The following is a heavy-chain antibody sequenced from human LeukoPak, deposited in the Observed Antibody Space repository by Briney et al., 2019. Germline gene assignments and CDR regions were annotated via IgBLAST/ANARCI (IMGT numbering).Heavy chain of an antibody. J-gene: IGHJ3*02. V-gene: IGHV3-7*01. CDR1: GFTFSSYW. D-gene: IGHD5-18*01. CDR2: IRQDGNEK. Sequence: GGSLRLSCAASGFTFSSYWTSWVRQAPGKGVEWVGNIRQDGNEKYYVDSVKGRFIISRDNAKNSLYLQMNSLRAEDTAVYFCAREALEGYTYRTDAFEIWGQWTIGTGSS. CDR3: AREALEGYTYRTDAFEI.